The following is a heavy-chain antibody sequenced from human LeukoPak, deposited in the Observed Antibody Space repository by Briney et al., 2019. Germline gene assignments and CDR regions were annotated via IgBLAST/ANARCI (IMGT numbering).Heavy chain of an antibody. Sequence: SETLSLTCTVSGGSMSSYYWSWIRQPAGKGLEWIGRIYTSGSTNYNPSLKSRVTMSVDTSNNQFSLKLSSVTAADTAVYYCARVLKPGNWFDPWGQGTLVTVSS. CDR1: GGSMSSYY. J-gene: IGHJ5*02. CDR2: IYTSGST. D-gene: IGHD2-8*02. CDR3: ARVLKPGNWFDP. V-gene: IGHV4-4*07.